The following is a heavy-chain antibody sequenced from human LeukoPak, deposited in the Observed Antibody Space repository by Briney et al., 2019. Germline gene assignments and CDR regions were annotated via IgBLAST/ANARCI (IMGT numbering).Heavy chain of an antibody. D-gene: IGHD2-21*02. CDR2: ISGSGGST. J-gene: IGHJ4*02. CDR3: AGQATASWRAYFDY. Sequence: HTGGSLRLSCAASGFTFSSYAMTWVRQAPGKGLEWVSIISGSGGSTYYADSVKGRFTISRDNSKNTLYLQMNSLRAEDTAVYYCAGQATASWRAYFDYWGQGTLVTVSS. V-gene: IGHV3-23*01. CDR1: GFTFSSYA.